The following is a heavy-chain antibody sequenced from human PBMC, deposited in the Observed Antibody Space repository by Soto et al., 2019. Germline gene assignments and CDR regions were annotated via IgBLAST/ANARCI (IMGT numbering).Heavy chain of an antibody. D-gene: IGHD2-2*01. V-gene: IGHV4-4*02. J-gene: IGHJ4*02. CDR3: ARDGSSMRGFDY. CDR1: GSSISSSNW. Sequence: QVQLQESGPGLVKPSGTLSLTCAVSGSSISSSNWWTWVRQPPGKGLEWIGEIYHSGSSDYNPSLKSRVTISVDKSKNQFSPKLISVTAADTAVYYCARDGSSMRGFDYWGQGTLVTVSS. CDR2: IYHSGSS.